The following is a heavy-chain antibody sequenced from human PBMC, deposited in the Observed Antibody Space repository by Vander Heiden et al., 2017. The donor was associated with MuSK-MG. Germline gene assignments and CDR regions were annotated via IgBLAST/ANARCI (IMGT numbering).Heavy chain of an antibody. D-gene: IGHD6-13*01. V-gene: IGHV4-34*01. CDR3: ARGLRAAMRLNWFDP. J-gene: IGHJ5*02. CDR2: INHSGST. CDR1: GGSFSGYY. Sequence: QVQLQQWGAGLLKPSETLSPTCAVYGGSFSGYYWSWIRQPPGKGLEWIGEINHSGSTNYNPSLKSRVTISVDTSKNQFSLKLSSVTAADTAVYYCARGLRAAMRLNWFDPWGQGTLVTVSS.